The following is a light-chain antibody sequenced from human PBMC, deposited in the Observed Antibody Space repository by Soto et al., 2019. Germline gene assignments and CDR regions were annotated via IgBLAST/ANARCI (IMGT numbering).Light chain of an antibody. CDR3: NQRQSGPRT. J-gene: IGKJ1*01. CDR2: QTS. CDR1: QYINTR. Sequence: EISLTQSPATLSSFPGNRVTLSCRASQYINTRLAWYQHRPGQAPRLLIYQTSVRAAGIPARFSASGTGTDFTLAISDVQPEDFAVYSCNQRQSGPRTFGKGTKVDIK. V-gene: IGKV3-11*01.